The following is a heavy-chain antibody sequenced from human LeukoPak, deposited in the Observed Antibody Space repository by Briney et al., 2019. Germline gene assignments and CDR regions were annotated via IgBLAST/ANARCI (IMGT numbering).Heavy chain of an antibody. Sequence: SETLSLTCTVSGGSLSGHYWNWIRQPPGKEMEWIGYIYYSGDTNYNPSLKSRVTISVDTSKNQFSLKLSSVTAADTAVYYCARERVVGSTGNRGYYDSSGYFGYWGQGTLVTVSS. CDR1: GGSLSGHY. V-gene: IGHV4-59*11. J-gene: IGHJ4*02. D-gene: IGHD3-22*01. CDR3: ARERVVGSTGNRGYYDSSGYFGY. CDR2: IYYSGDT.